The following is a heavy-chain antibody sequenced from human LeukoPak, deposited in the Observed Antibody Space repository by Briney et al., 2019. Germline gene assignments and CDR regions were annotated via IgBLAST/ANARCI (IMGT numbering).Heavy chain of an antibody. CDR1: GGTFSSYA. CDR3: ARSYYYDSSGYYYAIFDY. D-gene: IGHD3-22*01. V-gene: IGHV1-69*13. J-gene: IGHJ4*02. Sequence: ASVKVSCKAPGGTFSSYAISWVRQAPGQGLEWMGGIIPIFGTANYAQKFQGRVTITADESTSTAYMELSSLRSEDTAVYYCARSYYYDSSGYYYAIFDYWGQGTLVTVSS. CDR2: IIPIFGTA.